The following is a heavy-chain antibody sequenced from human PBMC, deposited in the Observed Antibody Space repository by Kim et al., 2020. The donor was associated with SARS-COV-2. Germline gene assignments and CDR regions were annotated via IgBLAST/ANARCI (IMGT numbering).Heavy chain of an antibody. Sequence: GGSLRLSCAASGFTFSSDAMHWVRQAPGKGLEWVAGIWCDGSNRYYADSVKGRFTISRDNSKNTLYLQMNSLRAEDTAVYYCAKGGVYSGSYYFDYWGQGTMVTVSS. CDR2: IWCDGSNR. CDR3: AKGGVYSGSYYFDY. CDR1: GFTFSSDA. D-gene: IGHD1-26*01. J-gene: IGHJ4*02. V-gene: IGHV3-33*06.